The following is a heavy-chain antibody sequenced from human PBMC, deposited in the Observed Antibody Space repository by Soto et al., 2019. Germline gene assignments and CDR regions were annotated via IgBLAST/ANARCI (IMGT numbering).Heavy chain of an antibody. CDR2: IRSKGNSYAT. D-gene: IGHD3-9*01. CDR3: TPSPNNDILTDHYYGMDV. V-gene: IGHV3-73*02. CDR1: GLSFSGSA. Sequence: EVQLVESGGGLVQPGGSLNLSCAASGLSFSGSAMHWVRQASGNGLGWVGSIRSKGNSYATAYAASVKGRFIISRDDSKNTAYLQMNSLKTEETAVYDCTPSPNNDILTDHYYGMDVWGQGTTVTGSS. J-gene: IGHJ6*02.